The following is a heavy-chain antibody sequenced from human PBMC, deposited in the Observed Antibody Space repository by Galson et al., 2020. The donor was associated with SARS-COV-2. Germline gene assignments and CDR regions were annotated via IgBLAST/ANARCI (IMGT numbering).Heavy chain of an antibody. Sequence: SETLSLTCTVSGGSISSSNYYWGWIRQPPGKGLEWIGSIYSGTTYYNPSLKSRVTISVDTSKNQFSLKLSSVTAADTVVYYCLVAHRWAYYFDYWGQGTLVTVSS. D-gene: IGHD5-12*01. V-gene: IGHV4-39*07. CDR3: LVAHRWAYYFDY. CDR1: GGSISSSNYY. J-gene: IGHJ4*02. CDR2: IYSGTT.